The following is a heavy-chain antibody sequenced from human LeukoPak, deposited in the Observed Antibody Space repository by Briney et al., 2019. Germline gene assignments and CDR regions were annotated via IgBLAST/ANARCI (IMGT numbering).Heavy chain of an antibody. V-gene: IGHV4-4*09. D-gene: IGHD3-10*01. CDR1: GASINNYY. Sequence: TSETLSLTCTVSGASINNYYWSWIRQPPGKGLEWIGYIYSSRSTNYNPSLESRVTISVDTSKNQFSLKLSSVSAADRAVYYCARKYGSGSYIGFVSWGEGTLVTVSS. CDR2: IYSSRST. J-gene: IGHJ5*01. CDR3: ARKYGSGSYIGFVS.